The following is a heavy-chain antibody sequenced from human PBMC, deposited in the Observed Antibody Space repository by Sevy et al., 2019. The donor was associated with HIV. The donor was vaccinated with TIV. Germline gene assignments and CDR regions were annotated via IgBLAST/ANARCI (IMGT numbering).Heavy chain of an antibody. CDR1: GYTFTSCG. CDR3: ARVANRITMVRGVLLNDY. V-gene: IGHV1-18*01. Sequence: ASVKVSCKASGYTFTSCGISWVRQAPGQGLEWMGWISAYNGNTNYAQKLQGRVTMTTDTSTSTAYMELRSLRSDDTAVYYCARVANRITMVRGVLLNDYWGQGTLVTVSS. J-gene: IGHJ4*02. CDR2: ISAYNGNT. D-gene: IGHD3-10*01.